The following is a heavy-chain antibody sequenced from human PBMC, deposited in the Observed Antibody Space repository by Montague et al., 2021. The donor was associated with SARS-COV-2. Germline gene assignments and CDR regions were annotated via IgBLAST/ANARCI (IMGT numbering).Heavy chain of an antibody. V-gene: IGHV3-30-3*01. CDR2: ISYDGSNK. D-gene: IGHD1-7*01. Sequence: SLRLSCAASRFTFSSYAMYWVRQAPGKGLEWVAVISYDGSNKYYADSVKGRFTISRDNSKNTLYVQMDSLRAEDTAVYYCARGVETGTLFTYYYYGMDVWGQGTTVTVSS. CDR3: ARGVETGTLFTYYYYGMDV. J-gene: IGHJ6*02. CDR1: RFTFSSYA.